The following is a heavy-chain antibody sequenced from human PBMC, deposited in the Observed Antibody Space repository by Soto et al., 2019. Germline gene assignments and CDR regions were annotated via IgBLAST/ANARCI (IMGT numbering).Heavy chain of an antibody. Sequence: SGPTLVNPTETLTLTCTVSGFSLRNARMGVSWIRQPPGKALEWLAHIFSNDEKSYSTSLKSRLTISRDTSKSQVVLTMTNMDPVDTATYYCARIGGRITIFGVVSYWFDPWGQGTLVTVSS. J-gene: IGHJ5*02. CDR2: IFSNDEK. V-gene: IGHV2-26*01. CDR1: GFSLRNARMG. D-gene: IGHD3-3*01. CDR3: ARIGGRITIFGVVSYWFDP.